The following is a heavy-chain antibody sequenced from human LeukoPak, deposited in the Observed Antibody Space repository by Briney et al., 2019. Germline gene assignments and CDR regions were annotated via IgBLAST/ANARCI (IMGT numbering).Heavy chain of an antibody. J-gene: IGHJ4*02. V-gene: IGHV4-30-4*08. CDR3: ARVGKYCGGDCYSVKY. Sequence: SQTLSLTCTVSSGSISSGDYYWSWIRQPPGKSLEWIGYIYYSGSTYYNPSLKSRVTISVDTSKNQFSLNLRSVTAADTAVYYCARVGKYCGGDCYSVKYWGQGTLVTVSS. CDR2: IYYSGST. CDR1: SGSISSGDYY. D-gene: IGHD2-21*01.